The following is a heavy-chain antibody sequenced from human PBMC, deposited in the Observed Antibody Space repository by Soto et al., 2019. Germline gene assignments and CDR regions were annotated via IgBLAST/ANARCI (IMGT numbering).Heavy chain of an antibody. CDR1: GFTFGAYG. V-gene: IGHV3-33*01. CDR3: ARAVVGCSGGTCYSHYGMDV. Sequence: QVQLVESGGGVVQPGRSLRLSCAASGFTFGAYGMHWVRQAPGKGLEWVAVIWYDGSNKYYADSVKGRFIISRDNSTQTLDLQMNSLRAEDTGLYYCARAVVGCSGGTCYSHYGMDVWGQGTTVTVSS. CDR2: IWYDGSNK. J-gene: IGHJ6*02. D-gene: IGHD2-15*01.